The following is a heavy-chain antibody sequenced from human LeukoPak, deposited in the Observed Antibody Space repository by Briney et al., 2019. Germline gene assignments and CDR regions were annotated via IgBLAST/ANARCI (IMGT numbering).Heavy chain of an antibody. CDR1: GGSISSSDYW. CDR2: IYYLGNS. Sequence: SETLSLTCTVSGGSISSSDYWWGCIRQPPGKGLEWIGSIYYLGNSHYNPSLKSRVSMSVDTSKNQFSLKLTSVTASDTALYYCARQLGTGRWTFDSWGQGNLVTVSS. CDR3: ARQLGTGRWTFDS. J-gene: IGHJ4*02. D-gene: IGHD2-8*02. V-gene: IGHV4-39*01.